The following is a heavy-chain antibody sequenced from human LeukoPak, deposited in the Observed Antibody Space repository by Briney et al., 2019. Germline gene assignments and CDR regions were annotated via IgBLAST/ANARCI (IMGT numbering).Heavy chain of an antibody. CDR3: VKGYCSSTSCRLDY. V-gene: IGHV3-64D*06. CDR2: ISSNGVST. Sequence: GGSLRLSRSASGFTFSSYALHWVRQAPGKGLEYVSAISSNGVSTFYADSVKGRFTISRDNSKNTLYLQMSSLRAEDTAMFYCVKGYCSSTSCRLDYWGQGTLVTVSS. D-gene: IGHD2-2*01. J-gene: IGHJ4*02. CDR1: GFTFSSYA.